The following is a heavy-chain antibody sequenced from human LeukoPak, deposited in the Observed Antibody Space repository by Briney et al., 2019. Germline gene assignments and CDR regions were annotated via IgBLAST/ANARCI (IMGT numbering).Heavy chain of an antibody. V-gene: IGHV3-30*02. CDR2: IWYDGSNK. CDR1: GFTFSSYG. J-gene: IGHJ6*04. CDR3: AKELYRYYYYGMDV. D-gene: IGHD2-2*01. Sequence: GGSLRLSCAASGFTFSSYGMHWVRQAPGKGLEWVAVIWYDGSNKYYADSVKGRFTISRDNSKNTLYLQMNSLRAEDTAVYYCAKELYRYYYYGMDVWGKGTTVTVSS.